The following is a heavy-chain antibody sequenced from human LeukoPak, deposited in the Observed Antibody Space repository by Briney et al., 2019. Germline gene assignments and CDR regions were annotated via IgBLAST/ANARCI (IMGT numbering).Heavy chain of an antibody. CDR3: AKGVWAPRFDS. CDR2: INHSGTI. D-gene: IGHD7-27*01. J-gene: IGHJ5*01. Sequence: SETLSLTCAVYGASFSYDYWSWIRQAPGKGLEWIGEINHSGTITYNPSLKSRVTISAEESKSQFSLRPTSVTAADTAVYYCAKGVWAPRFDSWGQGTLVTVSS. CDR1: GASFSYDY. V-gene: IGHV4-34*01.